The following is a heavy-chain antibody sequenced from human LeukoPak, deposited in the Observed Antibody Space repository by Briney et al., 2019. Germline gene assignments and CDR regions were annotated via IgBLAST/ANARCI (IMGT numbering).Heavy chain of an antibody. D-gene: IGHD5-18*01. CDR2: ISWNSGSI. J-gene: IGHJ4*02. Sequence: PGGSLRLSCAASGFTFDDYAMHWVRQAPGKGLEWVSGISWNSGSIGYADSVKGRFTISRDNAKNSLYLQMNSLRAEDMALYYCAKHLWRYSYGPGFDYWGQGTLVTVSS. CDR3: AKHLWRYSYGPGFDY. V-gene: IGHV3-9*03. CDR1: GFTFDDYA.